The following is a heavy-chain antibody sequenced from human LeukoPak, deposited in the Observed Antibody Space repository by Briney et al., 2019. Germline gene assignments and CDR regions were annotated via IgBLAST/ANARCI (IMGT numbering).Heavy chain of an antibody. CDR3: AKTRVAAATHPDYY. Sequence: GGSLRLSCAASGFTFSSFAMAWVRQAPGRGLEWVSAIFARDGGTFYGDAVKGRFTISRDNSKNTLYLQMNSLRAEDTAIYYCAKTRVAAATHPDYYWGEEILVTVPS. J-gene: IGHJ4*02. D-gene: IGHD2-21*02. CDR2: IFARDGGT. V-gene: IGHV3-23*01. CDR1: GFTFSSFA.